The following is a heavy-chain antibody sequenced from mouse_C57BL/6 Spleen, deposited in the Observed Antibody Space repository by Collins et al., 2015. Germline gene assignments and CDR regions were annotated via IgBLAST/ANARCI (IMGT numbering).Heavy chain of an antibody. J-gene: IGHJ4*01. D-gene: IGHD2-10*02. CDR1: GYAFSSSW. Sequence: QVQLQQSGPELVKPGASVKISCKASGYAFSSSWMNWVKQRPGQGLEWIGRIYPGDGDTNYNGKFKGKATLTADKSSSTAYMQLSSLTSVDSAVYFCATGYGNYGAMDYWGQGTSVTVSS. CDR3: ATGYGNYGAMDY. CDR2: IYPGDGDT. V-gene: IGHV1-82*01.